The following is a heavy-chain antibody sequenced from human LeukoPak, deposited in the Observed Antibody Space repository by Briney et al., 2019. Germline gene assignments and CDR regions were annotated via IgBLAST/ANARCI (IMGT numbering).Heavy chain of an antibody. CDR1: GFTFSNYW. D-gene: IGHD3-22*01. CDR2: IKDDGSDK. J-gene: IGHJ6*02. V-gene: IGHV3-7*01. Sequence: GGSLRLSCAASGFTFSNYWMNWVRQAPGKGLEWVANIKDDGSDKYYVDSVKGRFTISRDNAKNSLYLQMNSLRAEDTAVYYCARDQYYDSSGPTTYYYYYGMDVWGQGTTVTVSS. CDR3: ARDQYYDSSGPTTYYYYYGMDV.